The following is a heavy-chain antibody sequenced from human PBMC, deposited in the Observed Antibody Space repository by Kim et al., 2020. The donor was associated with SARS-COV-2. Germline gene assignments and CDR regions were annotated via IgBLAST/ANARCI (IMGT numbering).Heavy chain of an antibody. Sequence: GGSLRLSCAASGFTFSSYAMSWVHQAPGKGLEWVSAISGSGGSTYYADSVKGRFTISRDNSKNTLYLQMNSLRAEDTAVYYCATSYPSRLFFDYWGQGTLVTVSS. CDR2: ISGSGGST. J-gene: IGHJ4*02. CDR1: GFTFSSYA. V-gene: IGHV3-23*01. D-gene: IGHD1-26*01. CDR3: ATSYPSRLFFDY.